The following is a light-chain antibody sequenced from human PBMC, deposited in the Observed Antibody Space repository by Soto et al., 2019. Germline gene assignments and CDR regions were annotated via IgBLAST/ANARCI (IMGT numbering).Light chain of an antibody. CDR1: QSISSY. Sequence: DIQMTQSPSSLSASVGDRVTITCRASQSISSYLNWYQQKPGKAPKLLIYAASSLQCGVPSRFSGSGSGTDFTLTISSLRPEDFATYYCQPSYSTPRVNFGPGTKVEIK. J-gene: IGKJ3*01. CDR3: QPSYSTPRVN. CDR2: AAS. V-gene: IGKV1-39*01.